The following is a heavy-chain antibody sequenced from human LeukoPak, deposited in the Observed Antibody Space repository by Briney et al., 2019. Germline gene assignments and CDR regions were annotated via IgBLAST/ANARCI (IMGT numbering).Heavy chain of an antibody. CDR3: AREQVGATYDAFDI. J-gene: IGHJ3*02. V-gene: IGHV1-69*05. CDR2: IIPIFGTA. Sequence: SVKVSRKASGGTFSSYAISWVRQAPGQGLEWMGRIIPIFGTANYAQKFQGRVTITTDESTSTAYMELSSLRSEDTAVYYCAREQVGATYDAFDIWGQGTMVTVSS. D-gene: IGHD1-26*01. CDR1: GGTFSSYA.